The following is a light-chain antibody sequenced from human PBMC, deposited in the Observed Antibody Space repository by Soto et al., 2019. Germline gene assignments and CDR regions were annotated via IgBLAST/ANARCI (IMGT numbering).Light chain of an antibody. Sequence: QSALTQPASVSGSPGQSVTISCTGTSSDVGGSNYVSWYQQHPGQAPKIMIYEVANRPSGVSNRFSGSTSGSTASLTISALQPEDDAHYYCSSYATCTTLGVVFGGGTKVTVL. CDR3: SSYATCTTLGVV. V-gene: IGLV2-14*01. CDR1: SSDVGGSNY. J-gene: IGLJ2*01. CDR2: EVA.